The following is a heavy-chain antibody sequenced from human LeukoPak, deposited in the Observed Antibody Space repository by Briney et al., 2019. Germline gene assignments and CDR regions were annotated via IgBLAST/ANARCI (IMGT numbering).Heavy chain of an antibody. CDR1: GGSFSGYY. Sequence: SETLSLTCAVYGGSFSGYYWSWIRQPPGKGLEWIGEINHSGSTNYNPSLKSRVTISVDTSKNQFSLKLSSVTAADTAGYYCAGIRKLWIQLWGYFASWGQGTLVTVSS. D-gene: IGHD5-18*01. CDR3: AGIRKLWIQLWGYFAS. J-gene: IGHJ4*02. V-gene: IGHV4-34*01. CDR2: INHSGST.